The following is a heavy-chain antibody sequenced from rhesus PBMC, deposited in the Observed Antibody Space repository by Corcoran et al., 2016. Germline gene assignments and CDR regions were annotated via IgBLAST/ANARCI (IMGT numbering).Heavy chain of an antibody. CDR2: IYGSGGSN. CDR3: ASAVTGTNYFDY. J-gene: IGHJ4*01. D-gene: IGHD1-26*01. CDR1: GGSISGYYY. V-gene: IGHV4S14*01. Sequence: QVQLQESGPGLVKPSETLSLTCAVSGGSISGYYYWSWIRHPPGKGLEWIGSIYGSGGSNYLNPSLKSRVTLSVDTSKNQFSLKLSSVTAADTAVYYCASAVTGTNYFDYWGQGVLVTVSS.